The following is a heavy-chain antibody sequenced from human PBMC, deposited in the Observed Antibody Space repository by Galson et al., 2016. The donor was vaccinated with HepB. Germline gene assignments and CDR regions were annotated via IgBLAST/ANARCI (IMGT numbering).Heavy chain of an antibody. CDR1: GFPFTTSA. D-gene: IGHD5-18*01. CDR3: AKPRRYNHDALHI. Sequence: SLRLSCAASGFPFTTSALNWVRQAPGKRLQWVSFISGSRTTTFYTDSVQGRFTISRDNSKNMLYLLMDSLRAEDTAVYSCAKPRRYNHDALHIWGQGTMVTVSS. V-gene: IGHV3-23*01. J-gene: IGHJ3*02. CDR2: ISGSRTTT.